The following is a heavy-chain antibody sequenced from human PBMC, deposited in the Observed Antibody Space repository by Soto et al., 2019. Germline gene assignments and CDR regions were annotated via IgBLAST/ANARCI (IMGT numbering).Heavy chain of an antibody. CDR2: ISGSGGST. D-gene: IGHD3-3*01. CDR1: GFTFSSYA. Sequence: PGGSLRLSCAASGFTFSSYAMSWVRQAPGKGLEWVSAISGSGGSTYYADSVKGRFTISRDNSKNTLYLQMNSLRAEDTAVYYCAKWLSFKSGYDFWSGHENNWFDPWGQGTLVTVSS. J-gene: IGHJ5*02. V-gene: IGHV3-23*01. CDR3: AKWLSFKSGYDFWSGHENNWFDP.